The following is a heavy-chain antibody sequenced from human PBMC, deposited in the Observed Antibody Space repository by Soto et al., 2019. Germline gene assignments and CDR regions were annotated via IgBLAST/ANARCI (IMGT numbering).Heavy chain of an antibody. CDR1: GGSISGYY. CDR3: ARHSGGDYYTNNWFDP. J-gene: IGHJ5*02. Sequence: SETLSLTYTVSGGSISGYYWRWIRQPPGKGLEWIGYIYYSGRTNYNPSLKSRFTMSVDTSKNQFSLKLSSVTAADTAVYYCARHSGGDYYTNNWFDPWGQGTLVTVSS. D-gene: IGHD4-17*01. V-gene: IGHV4-59*08. CDR2: IYYSGRT.